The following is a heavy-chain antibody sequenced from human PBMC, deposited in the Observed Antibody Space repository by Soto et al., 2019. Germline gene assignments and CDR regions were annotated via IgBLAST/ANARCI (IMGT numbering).Heavy chain of an antibody. Sequence: SETLSLTCTVSGGSIRPYYWSWIRQPPGRGLEWIGYIYYTGTTKYNPSLKSRVAISVDTSKNQFSLRLTSVTAADSAVYYCARDSTSYPSLGDSWGQGTLVTVSS. D-gene: IGHD3-16*01. CDR3: ARDSTSYPSLGDS. CDR2: IYYTGTT. J-gene: IGHJ4*02. CDR1: GGSIRPYY. V-gene: IGHV4-59*01.